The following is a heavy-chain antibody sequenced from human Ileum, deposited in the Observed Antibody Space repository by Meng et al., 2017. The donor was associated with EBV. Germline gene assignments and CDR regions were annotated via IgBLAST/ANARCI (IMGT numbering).Heavy chain of an antibody. CDR3: ASGRDYAWHS. J-gene: IGHJ4*02. CDR1: GDSISSNNW. V-gene: IGHV4-4*02. Sequence: QVQLQEPGPGLVKPSGTRSVTCAASGDSISSNNWWMWVRKPPGKGMEWIGEIYNSGSTNYNPTLKSRVTMSVDKSKNQISLNLSSVTAADTAGYYCASGRDYAWHSWGRGTLVTVSS. D-gene: IGHD4-17*01. CDR2: IYNSGST.